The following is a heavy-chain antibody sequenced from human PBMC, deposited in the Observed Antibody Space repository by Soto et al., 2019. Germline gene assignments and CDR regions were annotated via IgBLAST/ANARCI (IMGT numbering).Heavy chain of an antibody. Sequence: QVQLVESGGGVVQPGRSLRLSCAASGFTFSTYAMDWVRQAPGKGLEWVAVIWYDGSNKYFADSVKGRFTISRDTSKNTLYLQMNGLRAEDTAVYYCARSLSEWSGYLDYWGQGTLVTVSS. CDR2: IWYDGSNK. CDR3: ARSLSEWSGYLDY. V-gene: IGHV3-33*01. J-gene: IGHJ4*02. CDR1: GFTFSTYA. D-gene: IGHD3-3*01.